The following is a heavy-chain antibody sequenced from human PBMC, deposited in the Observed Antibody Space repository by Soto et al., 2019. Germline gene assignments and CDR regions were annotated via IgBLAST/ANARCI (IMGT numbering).Heavy chain of an antibody. V-gene: IGHV4-34*01. D-gene: IGHD3-3*01. CDR2: INHSGST. CDR3: ARANLYYDFWSGYYTGWFDP. J-gene: IGHJ5*02. Sequence: PSETLSLTCAVYGGSFSGYYWSWIRQPPGKGLEWIGEINHSGSTNYNPSLKSRVTISVDTPKNQFSLKLSSVTAADTAVYYCARANLYYDFWSGYYTGWFDPWGQGTLVTVSS. CDR1: GGSFSGYY.